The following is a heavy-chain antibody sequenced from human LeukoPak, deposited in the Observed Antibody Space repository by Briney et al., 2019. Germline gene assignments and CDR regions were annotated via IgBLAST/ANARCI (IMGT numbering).Heavy chain of an antibody. D-gene: IGHD2/OR15-2a*01. J-gene: IGHJ4*02. CDR2: IKQDQSEK. CDR3: ARYNSASSPDY. CDR1: GFTLSTYW. V-gene: IGHV3-7*01. Sequence: AGGSLRLSCAASGFTLSTYWMSWVRQAPGKGLEWVANIKQDQSEKYYVDSAKGRFTVSRDNAQNSLYLQMNSLRGDDTAVYYCARYNSASSPDYRGQGTLVTVSS.